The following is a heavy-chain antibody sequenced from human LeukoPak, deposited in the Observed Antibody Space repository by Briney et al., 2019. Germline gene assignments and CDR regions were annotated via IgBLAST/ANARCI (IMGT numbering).Heavy chain of an antibody. D-gene: IGHD3-10*01. V-gene: IGHV3-74*01. CDR1: GFTFSSYW. J-gene: IGHJ3*02. CDR2: INSDGSST. Sequence: GGSLRLSCAASGFTFSSYWMHWVRQVPGKGLVWVSRINSDGSSTSYADSVKGRFTISRDNAKNALYVQMNSLRAEDTAVYYCSTGSGHAFDIWGRGTMVTVSS. CDR3: STGSGHAFDI.